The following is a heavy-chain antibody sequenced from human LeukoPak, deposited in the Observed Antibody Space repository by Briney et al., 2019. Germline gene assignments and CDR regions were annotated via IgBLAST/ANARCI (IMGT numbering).Heavy chain of an antibody. V-gene: IGHV3-21*01. CDR2: IISSSSYI. CDR3: AQSHDFWSGYRYWYFDY. Sequence: GGSLRLSCAASGFTFSSYSMNWVRQAPGKGLEWVSSIISSSSYIYYADSVKGRFTISRDNAKNSLYLQMNSLRAEDTAVYYCAQSHDFWSGYRYWYFDYWGQGTLVTVSS. CDR1: GFTFSSYS. J-gene: IGHJ4*02. D-gene: IGHD3-3*01.